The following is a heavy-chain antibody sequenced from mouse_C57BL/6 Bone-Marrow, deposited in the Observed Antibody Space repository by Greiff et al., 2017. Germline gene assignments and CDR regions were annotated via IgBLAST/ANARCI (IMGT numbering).Heavy chain of an antibody. CDR1: GYTFTSYW. D-gene: IGHD1-1*01. J-gene: IGHJ2*01. CDR2: INPSSGYT. CDR3: ASFDYYGSSYGY. Sequence: VQRVESGAELAKPGASVKLSCKASGYTFTSYWMHWVKQRPGQGLEWIGYINPSSGYTKYNQKFKDKATLTADKSSSTAYMQLSSLTYEDSAVYYCASFDYYGSSYGYRGQGTTPPGPS. V-gene: IGHV1-7*01.